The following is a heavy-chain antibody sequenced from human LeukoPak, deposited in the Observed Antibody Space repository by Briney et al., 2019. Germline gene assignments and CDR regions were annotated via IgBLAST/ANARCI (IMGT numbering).Heavy chain of an antibody. V-gene: IGHV4-59*01. CDR2: IYYSGST. CDR3: ARGNLAAPDYYYYYMDV. Sequence: SETLSLTCTVSGPSISSYYWNWIRQPPGKGLEWSGYIYYSGSTHYSPSLKSRVTISLDTSKNQFSLKLSSVTAADTAVYYCARGNLAAPDYYYYYMDVWGKGTTVTVSS. D-gene: IGHD6-6*01. J-gene: IGHJ6*03. CDR1: GPSISSYY.